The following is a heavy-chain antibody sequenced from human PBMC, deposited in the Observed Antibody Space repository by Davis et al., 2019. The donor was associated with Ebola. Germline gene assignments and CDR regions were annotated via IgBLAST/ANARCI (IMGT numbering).Heavy chain of an antibody. V-gene: IGHV4-59*08. CDR3: ARHDFWSGFDY. CDR2: IFYNGMT. D-gene: IGHD3-3*01. CDR1: GRPLNNYY. J-gene: IGHJ4*02. Sequence: SETLSLTCSVSGRPLNNYYWSWIRQPPGKGPEWIGYIFYNGMTSYSPSLKSRVTISVDTSQNHFSLNLKSVSVADSAVYFCARHDFWSGFDYWGQGALVTVSS.